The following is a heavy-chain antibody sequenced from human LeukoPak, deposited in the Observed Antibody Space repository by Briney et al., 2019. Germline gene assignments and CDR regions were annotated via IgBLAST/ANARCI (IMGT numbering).Heavy chain of an antibody. CDR1: GFTFSSYA. Sequence: GGSLRLSCAASGFTFSSYAMSWVRQAPGKGLEWVSAISGSGGSTYYADSVKGRFTISRDDSKNTLYLQLSSLRAEDTALYYCARDLSGGYACDYWGQGALVTVSS. V-gene: IGHV3-23*01. CDR3: ARDLSGGYACDY. J-gene: IGHJ4*02. CDR2: ISGSGGST. D-gene: IGHD2-15*01.